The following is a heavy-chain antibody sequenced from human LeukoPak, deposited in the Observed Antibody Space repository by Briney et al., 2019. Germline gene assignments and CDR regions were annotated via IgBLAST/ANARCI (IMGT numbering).Heavy chain of an antibody. CDR3: ASGDVFDY. V-gene: IGHV3-7*01. Sequence: GGSLRLSCAASGFTFSSSWMSWVRQAPGKGLEWVANINRDGSVKHSVDSVKGRFTISRDNAKNSLFLEMNSLRAEDTAVYFCASGDVFDYWGQGTLVTVSS. J-gene: IGHJ4*02. CDR2: INRDGSVK. CDR1: GFTFSSSW. D-gene: IGHD4-17*01.